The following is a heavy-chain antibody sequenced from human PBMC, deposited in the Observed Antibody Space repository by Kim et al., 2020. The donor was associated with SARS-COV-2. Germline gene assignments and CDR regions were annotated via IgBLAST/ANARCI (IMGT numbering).Heavy chain of an antibody. Sequence: GGSLRLSCAASGFTFSSHSMNWVRQAPGKGLEWVSSISSSSTYIYYADSVKGRFTISRDNAKNSLYLQMNTLRAEDTAVYYCASGPYGGDLFYYYYGMDVWGQGTTVTVSS. CDR1: GFTFSSHS. D-gene: IGHD3-3*01. J-gene: IGHJ6*02. V-gene: IGHV3-21*01. CDR3: ASGPYGGDLFYYYYGMDV. CDR2: ISSSSTYI.